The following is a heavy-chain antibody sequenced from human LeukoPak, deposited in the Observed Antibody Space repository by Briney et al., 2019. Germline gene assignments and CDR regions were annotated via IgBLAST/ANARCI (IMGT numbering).Heavy chain of an antibody. CDR2: IYYTGST. D-gene: IGHD6-19*01. V-gene: IGHV4-59*08. CDR1: GGSISTYY. J-gene: IGHJ5*02. Sequence: PSETLSLTCAVSGGSISTYYWNWIRQPPGKGLEWIGYIYYTGSTIYNPSLKSRVTISVDTSKNQFSLKLSSVTAADTAVYYCARIAVGANRYTWFDPWGQGTLVTVSS. CDR3: ARIAVGANRYTWFDP.